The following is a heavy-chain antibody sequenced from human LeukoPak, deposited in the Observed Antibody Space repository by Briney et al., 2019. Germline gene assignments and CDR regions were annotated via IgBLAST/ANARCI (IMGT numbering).Heavy chain of an antibody. Sequence: SETLSLTCTVSGGSISSYYWSWIRQPPGKGLEWIGEINHSGSTNYNPSLKSRVTISVDTSKNQFSLKLSSVTAADTAVYYCARSSITIFGVVKRTVFDYWGQGTLVTVSS. CDR1: GGSISSYY. V-gene: IGHV4-34*01. J-gene: IGHJ4*02. CDR2: INHSGST. CDR3: ARSSITIFGVVKRTVFDY. D-gene: IGHD3-3*01.